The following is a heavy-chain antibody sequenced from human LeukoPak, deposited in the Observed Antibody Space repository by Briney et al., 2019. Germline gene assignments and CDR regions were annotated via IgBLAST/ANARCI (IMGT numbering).Heavy chain of an antibody. Sequence: PGGSLRLSCAASGFIVSSNYMSWVRQAPGKGLECVSVIYSGGSTYYADSVKGRFTISRDNSKNTLYLQMNSLRAEDTAVYYCAGGDYDSNGYYYGIDYWGQGTLVTVSS. CDR1: GFIVSSNY. CDR2: IYSGGST. CDR3: AGGDYDSNGYYYGIDY. V-gene: IGHV3-53*01. J-gene: IGHJ4*02. D-gene: IGHD3-22*01.